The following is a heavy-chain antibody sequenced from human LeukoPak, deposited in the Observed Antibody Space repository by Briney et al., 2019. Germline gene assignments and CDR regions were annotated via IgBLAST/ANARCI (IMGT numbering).Heavy chain of an antibody. CDR2: IYTSGTT. CDR1: GGSINTYY. CDR3: ARERYHGSGYYYPFDY. J-gene: IGHJ4*02. Sequence: PSETLSLTCTVSGGSINTYYWSWIRQPAGKGLEWIGRIYTSGTTNYNPSLKSRVTMSVDTSKNQFSLNLNSLTAADTGVYYCARERYHGSGYYYPFDYWGQGTLVTVSS. D-gene: IGHD3-22*01. V-gene: IGHV4-4*07.